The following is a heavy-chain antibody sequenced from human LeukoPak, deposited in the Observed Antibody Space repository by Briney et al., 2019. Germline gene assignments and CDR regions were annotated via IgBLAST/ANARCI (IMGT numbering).Heavy chain of an antibody. Sequence: GGSLRLSCAASGFIFSNYAMSWVRRAPGKGLEWVSAITDDAGATDYADSVKGRFTISRDNSKNTLFLQMSSLRAEDTAVYYCARAGDSGNLAWGQGTLVTVSS. D-gene: IGHD1-26*01. CDR2: ITDDAGAT. CDR3: ARAGDSGNLA. V-gene: IGHV3-23*01. CDR1: GFIFSNYA. J-gene: IGHJ5*02.